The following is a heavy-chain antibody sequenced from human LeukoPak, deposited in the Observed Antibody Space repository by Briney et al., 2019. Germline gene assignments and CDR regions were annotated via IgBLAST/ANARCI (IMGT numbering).Heavy chain of an antibody. D-gene: IGHD6-19*01. J-gene: IGHJ5*02. CDR2: ISANGGRT. V-gene: IGHV3-64*01. CDR1: GFSFSSFF. CDR3: ARGTRFIAVAGTSLSFDP. Sequence: GGSLRLSCAASGFSFSSFFMHWVRQAPGKGLEYVSGISANGGRTYYANSVKGRFTISRDNSKNTLYLHLGSLRPEDMAVYYCARGTRFIAVAGTSLSFDPWGQGILVIVSS.